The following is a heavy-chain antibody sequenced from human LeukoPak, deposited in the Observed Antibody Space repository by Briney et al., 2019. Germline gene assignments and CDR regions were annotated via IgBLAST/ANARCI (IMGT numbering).Heavy chain of an antibody. D-gene: IGHD2-15*01. CDR2: VNPNSGGT. CDR1: GYTFTSYD. Sequence: GASVKVSCKASGYTFTSYDINWVRQAPGQGLEWMGWVNPNSGGTNYAQKFQGRVTMTRDTSISTAYMELSRLRSDDTAVYYCARVRGYCSGGSCYQDAFDIWGQGTMVTVSS. V-gene: IGHV1-2*02. J-gene: IGHJ3*02. CDR3: ARVRGYCSGGSCYQDAFDI.